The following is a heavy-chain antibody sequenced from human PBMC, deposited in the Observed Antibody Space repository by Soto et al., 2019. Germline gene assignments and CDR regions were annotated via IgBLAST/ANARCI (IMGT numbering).Heavy chain of an antibody. V-gene: IGHV3-53*01. CDR2: IYTGGST. Sequence: EVQLVESGGGLIQPGGSLRLSCAASGFTVSRDYMSWVRQAPGKGLEWVSVIYTGGSTYYADSVKGRFTFSRDNSKATLYLRMASVRAVETAVYYCGRVSGGNTALSDHWGKGTLVTVFS. D-gene: IGHD1-26*01. CDR1: GFTVSRDY. J-gene: IGHJ5*02. CDR3: GRVSGGNTALSDH.